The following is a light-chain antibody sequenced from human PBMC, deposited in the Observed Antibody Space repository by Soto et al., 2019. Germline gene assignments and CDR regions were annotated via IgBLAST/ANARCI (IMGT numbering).Light chain of an antibody. CDR1: HFISDY. CDR3: QQTYSTPIT. J-gene: IGKJ5*01. Sequence: DIQMTQSPSSLSASVRDRVTITCRASHFISDYLNWYQQKPGTAPKLLIYAASSLQTGVPSRFSGSGSGTDFTLTISSLQPEDTATYYCQQTYSTPITLGQGTRLEIK. CDR2: AAS. V-gene: IGKV1-39*01.